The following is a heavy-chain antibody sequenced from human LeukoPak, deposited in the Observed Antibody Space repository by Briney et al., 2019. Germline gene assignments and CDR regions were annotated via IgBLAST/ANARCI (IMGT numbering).Heavy chain of an antibody. CDR3: ARVAAQGWLGVDY. CDR2: IYYSGST. D-gene: IGHD6-6*01. CDR1: GGSISSGDYY. V-gene: IGHV4-30-4*01. J-gene: IGHJ4*02. Sequence: PSETLSLTCTVSGGSISSGDYYWSWIRQPPGKGLEWIGYIYYSGSTYYNPSLKSRVTISVDTSKNQFSLKLSSVTAADTAVSYCARVAAQGWLGVDYWGQGTLVTVSS.